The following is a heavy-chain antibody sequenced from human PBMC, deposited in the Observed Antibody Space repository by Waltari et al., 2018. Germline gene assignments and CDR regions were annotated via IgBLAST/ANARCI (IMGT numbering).Heavy chain of an antibody. CDR3: ATHTGGRFRELSGNYYYYGMDV. D-gene: IGHD3-10*01. J-gene: IGHJ6*02. CDR2: IIPIFGTA. CDR1: GDTFSSYA. V-gene: IGHV1-69*05. Sequence: QVQLVQSGAEVKKPGSSVKVSCKASGDTFSSYAISWVRQAPGQGLEWMGGIIPIFGTANYAQKFQGRVTITTDESTSTAYMELSSLRSEDTAVYYCATHTGGRFRELSGNYYYYGMDVWGQGTTVTVSS.